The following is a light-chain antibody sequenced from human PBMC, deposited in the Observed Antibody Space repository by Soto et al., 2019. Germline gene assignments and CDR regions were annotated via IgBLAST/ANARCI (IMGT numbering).Light chain of an antibody. Sequence: EIVLTQSPGTLSLSPGERATLSCRASQSVSSSYLAWYQQKPGQAPRPLIYGASSRAIGIPDRVSGSGSGTDFTLTISRLEPEDFAVYYCQRYGSSPWTFGQGTKVEIK. J-gene: IGKJ1*01. CDR2: GAS. CDR3: QRYGSSPWT. V-gene: IGKV3-20*01. CDR1: QSVSSSY.